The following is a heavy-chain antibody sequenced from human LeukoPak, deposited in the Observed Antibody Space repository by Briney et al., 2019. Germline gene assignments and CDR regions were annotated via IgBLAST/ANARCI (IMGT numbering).Heavy chain of an antibody. Sequence: GESLKISCKGSGYSFNRYWIGWVRQMPGKGLQWMGIIYPGDSDTRFSPSFQGQVTISADKSISTAYLQWSSLKASDIAMYYCVRHEEVGGMFYLDYWGQGTLVNVSS. J-gene: IGHJ4*02. CDR2: IYPGDSDT. V-gene: IGHV5-51*01. D-gene: IGHD6-19*01. CDR1: GYSFNRYW. CDR3: VRHEEVGGMFYLDY.